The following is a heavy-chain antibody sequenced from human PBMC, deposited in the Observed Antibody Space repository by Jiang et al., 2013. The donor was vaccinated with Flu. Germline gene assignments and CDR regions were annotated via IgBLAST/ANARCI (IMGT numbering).Heavy chain of an antibody. J-gene: IGHJ4*02. CDR2: INTNTGNP. V-gene: IGHV7-4-1*02. Sequence: QSGSELKMPGASVKVSCRPSGDSFSHYALSWMRQAPGQGLEWMGWINTNTGNPRYGQGFTGRFVFSLDTSVTTAYLEISSLQAEDTAVYYCARAGRAGSTGWYDYFEYWGQGTLVTVSS. D-gene: IGHD6-19*01. CDR1: GDSFSHYA. CDR3: ARAGRAGSTGWYDYFEY.